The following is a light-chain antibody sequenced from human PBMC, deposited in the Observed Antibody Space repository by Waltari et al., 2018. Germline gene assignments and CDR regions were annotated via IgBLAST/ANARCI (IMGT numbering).Light chain of an antibody. J-gene: IGKJ2*01. Sequence: EIVLTQSPATLSLSPGERATLSCWASQSVGYYIAWYQQRPGQAPRLLIYDASNRATGIPARFSGSGFGTDFTLTISSLEPEDSAVYYCQQRTSNWPPGYSFGQGTKLEI. CDR3: QQRTSNWPPGYS. CDR1: QSVGYY. CDR2: DAS. V-gene: IGKV3-11*01.